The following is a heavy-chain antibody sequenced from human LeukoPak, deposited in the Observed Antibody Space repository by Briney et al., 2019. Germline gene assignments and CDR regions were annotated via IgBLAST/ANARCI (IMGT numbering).Heavy chain of an antibody. D-gene: IGHD3-10*01. Sequence: SETLSLTCTVSGYSISSGYYWGWIRQPPGKGLEWIGSIYHSGSTYYNPSLKSRVTISVDTSKNQFSLKLSSVTAADTAVYYCAKDHSPLLLWFGELLSGGLNDYWGQGTLVTVPS. CDR1: GYSISSGYY. J-gene: IGHJ4*02. CDR3: AKDHSPLLLWFGELLSGGLNDY. V-gene: IGHV4-38-2*02. CDR2: IYHSGST.